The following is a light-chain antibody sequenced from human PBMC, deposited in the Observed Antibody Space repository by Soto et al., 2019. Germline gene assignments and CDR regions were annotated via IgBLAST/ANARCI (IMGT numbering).Light chain of an antibody. CDR3: QQRSNPIT. V-gene: IGKV3-11*01. CDR1: QSVSSY. Sequence: EIVLTQSPATLSLSPGERATLSCRASQSVSSYLAWYQQKLGQAPRLLIYDASNRATGIPARFSGSGSGTDFTLIISSLEPEDFAVYYCQQRSNPITFCQGTRLEIK. J-gene: IGKJ5*01. CDR2: DAS.